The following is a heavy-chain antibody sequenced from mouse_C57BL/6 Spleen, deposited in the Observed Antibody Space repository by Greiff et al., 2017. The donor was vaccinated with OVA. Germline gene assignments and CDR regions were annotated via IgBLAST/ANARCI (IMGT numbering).Heavy chain of an antibody. CDR2: INPNNGGT. CDR3: ARMYYYDMDY. J-gene: IGHJ4*01. Sequence: VQLQQSGPELVKPGASVKLSCKASGYTFTDYYMNWVKQSHGQSLEWIGDINPNNGGTSYNQKFKGKATLTVDKSSSTAYMELRSLTSEDSAVNYRARMYYYDMDYWGQGTSVTVSS. V-gene: IGHV1-26*01. CDR1: GYTFTDYY.